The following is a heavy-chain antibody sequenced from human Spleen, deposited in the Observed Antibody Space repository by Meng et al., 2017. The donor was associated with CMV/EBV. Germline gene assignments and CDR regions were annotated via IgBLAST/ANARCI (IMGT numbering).Heavy chain of an antibody. D-gene: IGHD3-3*01. CDR1: GFTFSSYA. V-gene: IGHV3-23*01. CDR3: AKDRDGLRFLEWLSPLDY. J-gene: IGHJ4*02. CDR2: ISGSGGST. Sequence: GGSLRLSCAASGFTFSSYAMHWVRQAPGKGLEWVSAISGSGGSTYYADSVKGRFTISRDNSKNTLYLQMNSLRAEDTAVYYCAKDRDGLRFLEWLSPLDYWGQGTLVTVSS.